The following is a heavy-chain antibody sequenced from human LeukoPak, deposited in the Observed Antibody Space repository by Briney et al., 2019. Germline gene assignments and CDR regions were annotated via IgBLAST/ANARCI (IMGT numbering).Heavy chain of an antibody. D-gene: IGHD1-7*01. V-gene: IGHV3-11*04. Sequence: GGSLRLSCAASGFTLSDYSMTWIRQAPGKGLEWVSYMSRSGSSMYYADSVKGRFTISRDSAKNSVYLQMNSLGAEDTAVYYCARGLIETGTTFDYWGQGTLVTVSS. CDR1: GFTLSDYS. CDR2: MSRSGSSM. CDR3: ARGLIETGTTFDY. J-gene: IGHJ4*02.